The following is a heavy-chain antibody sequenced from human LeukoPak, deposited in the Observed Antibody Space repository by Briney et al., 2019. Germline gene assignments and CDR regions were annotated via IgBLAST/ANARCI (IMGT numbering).Heavy chain of an antibody. CDR3: ATGWYGDGDY. V-gene: IGHV4-59*01. J-gene: IGHJ4*02. D-gene: IGHD6-19*01. CDR1: GGSISSYY. CDR2: THYSEST. Sequence: PSETLSLTCTVSGGSISSYYWSWIRQPPGKGLEWLGYTHYSESTSYNPSLKSRVTISVDTSKSQFSLKLRSVTAADTAVYYCATGWYGDGDYWGQGILVTVSS.